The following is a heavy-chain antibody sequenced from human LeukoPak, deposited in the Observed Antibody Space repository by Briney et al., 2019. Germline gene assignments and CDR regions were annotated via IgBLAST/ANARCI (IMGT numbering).Heavy chain of an antibody. CDR3: AKQYGSGSYYNVRYFDY. J-gene: IGHJ4*02. V-gene: IGHV3-23*01. CDR2: ISGSGGST. CDR1: GFTFSSYA. Sequence: GGSLRLSCAASGFTFSSYAMSWVRQAPGKGLEWVSAISGSGGSTYYADSVKGRFTISRDNSKNTLYLQMNSLRAEDTAVYYCAKQYGSGSYYNVRYFDYWGRGTLVTVSS. D-gene: IGHD3-10*01.